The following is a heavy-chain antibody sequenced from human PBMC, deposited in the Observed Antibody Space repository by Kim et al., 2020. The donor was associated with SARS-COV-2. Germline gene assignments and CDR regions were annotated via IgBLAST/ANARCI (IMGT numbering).Heavy chain of an antibody. CDR3: VAFAPSYSDGSGYYEFDY. CDR1: GFSFSSST. J-gene: IGHJ4*02. CDR2: IVVGSGNT. D-gene: IGHD3-22*01. V-gene: IGHV1-58*01. Sequence: SVKVSCKTSGFSFSSSTVQWVRQARGQRLEWIGWIVVGSGNTNYAQRLQERVTITRDMSTRTVYMELSSLKSEDTAVYYCVAFAPSYSDGSGYYEFDYWGQGTLVTGSS.